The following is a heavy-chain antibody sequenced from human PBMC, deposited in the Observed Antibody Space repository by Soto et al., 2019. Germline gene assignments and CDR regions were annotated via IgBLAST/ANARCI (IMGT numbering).Heavy chain of an antibody. D-gene: IGHD1-26*01. CDR3: AKDGIVGPTTDYYYGMDV. CDR2: ISGSGGRT. CDR1: GFTFSTSA. V-gene: IGHV3-23*01. Sequence: EVQLSESGGGLVQPGTSLRLSCAASGFTFSTSAMSWVRQAPGRGLEWVSGISGSGGRTYYADSMKGRFTIYRDNSKNKVHLQMNSLRVDDTGVYYCAKDGIVGPTTDYYYGMDVWGQGTTVTVSS. J-gene: IGHJ6*02.